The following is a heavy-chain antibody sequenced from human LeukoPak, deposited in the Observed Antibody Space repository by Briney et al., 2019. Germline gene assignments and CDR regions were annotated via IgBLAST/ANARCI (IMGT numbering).Heavy chain of an antibody. D-gene: IGHD3-16*02. V-gene: IGHV1-2*04. Sequence: ASVKVSCKASGYTFTGYYMHWVRQAPGQGLEWMGWINPNSGGTNYAQKFQGWVTMTRDTSISTAYMELSRLRSDDTAVYYCARPRFGGVIVPFDYWGQGTLVTVSS. CDR2: INPNSGGT. CDR1: GYTFTGYY. CDR3: ARPRFGGVIVPFDY. J-gene: IGHJ4*02.